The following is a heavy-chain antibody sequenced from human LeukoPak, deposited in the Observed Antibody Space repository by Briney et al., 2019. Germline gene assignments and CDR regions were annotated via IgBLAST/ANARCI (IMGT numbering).Heavy chain of an antibody. D-gene: IGHD6-13*01. Sequence: ASVKVSCKASGYTFINYDINWVRQATGKGLDWMGWIHPYSGNTGYAQMFQGRVTVTRDTSISTVYMELSDLRSDDTAVYYCARVVVEAAGGREFDHWGQGTLVTVSS. CDR3: ARVVVEAAGGREFDH. CDR2: IHPYSGNT. V-gene: IGHV1-8*03. J-gene: IGHJ4*02. CDR1: GYTFINYD.